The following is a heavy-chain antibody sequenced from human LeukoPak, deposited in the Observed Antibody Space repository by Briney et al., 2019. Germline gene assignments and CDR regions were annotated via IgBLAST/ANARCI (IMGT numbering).Heavy chain of an antibody. CDR3: ARGGLENGYHSNDGFDI. CDR1: GGSISGYY. J-gene: IGHJ3*02. V-gene: IGHV4-59*01. D-gene: IGHD3-22*01. CDR2: IYYSGST. Sequence: SETLSLTCTVSGGSISGYYWSWIRQPPGKGLEWVGDIYYSGSTKYNPPFESRVTMSVDTSRNQFSLKLSSVTAADTAVYYCARGGLENGYHSNDGFDIWGQGTMVTVSS.